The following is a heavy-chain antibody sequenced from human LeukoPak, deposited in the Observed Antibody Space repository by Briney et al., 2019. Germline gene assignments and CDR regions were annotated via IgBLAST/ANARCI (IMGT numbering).Heavy chain of an antibody. CDR3: ARSSYDILTGYPYYPDY. Sequence: GASVKVSCKASGYTFTGYYMHWVRQAPGQGLEWMGWINPNSGGTNYAQNFQGGVTMTRDTSISTAYMELNRLRSDDTAVYYCARSSYDILTGYPYYPDYWGQGTLVTVSS. CDR2: INPNSGGT. J-gene: IGHJ4*02. CDR1: GYTFTGYY. V-gene: IGHV1-2*02. D-gene: IGHD3-9*01.